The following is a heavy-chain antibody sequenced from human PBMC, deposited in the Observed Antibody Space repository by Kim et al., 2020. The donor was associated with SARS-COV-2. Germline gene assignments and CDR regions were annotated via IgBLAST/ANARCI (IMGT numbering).Heavy chain of an antibody. Sequence: VDSVKGRFTISRNNAKNSLYLQMNSLRAEDTAVYYCARVLVGATTAYFDYWGQGTLVTVSS. D-gene: IGHD1-26*01. J-gene: IGHJ4*02. CDR3: ARVLVGATTAYFDY. V-gene: IGHV3-7*01.